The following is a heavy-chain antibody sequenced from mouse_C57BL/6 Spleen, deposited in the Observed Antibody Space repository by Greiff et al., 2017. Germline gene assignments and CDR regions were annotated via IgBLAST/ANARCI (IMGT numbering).Heavy chain of an antibody. Sequence: QVQLQQSGAELVRPGTSVKMSCKASGYTFTNYWVGWAKQRPGHGLEWIGDIYPGGGYTNYNEKFKGKATLTADKSSSIAYMQFSSLTSEDSAIYYCARGDYAWFAYWGQGTLVTVSA. CDR2: IYPGGGYT. CDR3: ARGDYAWFAY. J-gene: IGHJ3*01. D-gene: IGHD2-4*01. V-gene: IGHV1-63*01. CDR1: GYTFTNYW.